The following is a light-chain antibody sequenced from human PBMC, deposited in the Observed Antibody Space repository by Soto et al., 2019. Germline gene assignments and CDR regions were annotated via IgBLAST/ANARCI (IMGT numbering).Light chain of an antibody. V-gene: IGLV2-14*01. Sequence: QSVLTQPASVSGSPGQSITISCTGTSSDVGGYNFVSWYQQHPDKAPKLMIYDVTNRPSGVSNRFSGSKSGNTASLTSSGLQSEDEADYYCSSYTSSSTYVFGTGTKSPS. CDR1: SSDVGGYNF. J-gene: IGLJ1*01. CDR3: SSYTSSSTYV. CDR2: DVT.